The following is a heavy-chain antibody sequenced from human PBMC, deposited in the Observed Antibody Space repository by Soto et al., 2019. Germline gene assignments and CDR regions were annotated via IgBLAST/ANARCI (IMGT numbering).Heavy chain of an antibody. CDR3: ARHSGDYEGFAY. CDR2: ISYSGST. J-gene: IGHJ4*02. V-gene: IGHV4-59*08. D-gene: IGHD4-17*01. CDR1: GGSISTYY. Sequence: TSETLSLTCTVSGGSISTYYWSWIRQPPGKELKFIGYISYSGSTNYNPSLKSRVTISVDTSKNQFSLKLSSVTAADTAVYYCARHSGDYEGFAYWGRGYLVTVSS.